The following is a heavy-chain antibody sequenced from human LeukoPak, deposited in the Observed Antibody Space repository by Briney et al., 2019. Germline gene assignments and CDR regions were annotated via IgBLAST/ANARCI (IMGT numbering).Heavy chain of an antibody. CDR2: ISGSGGST. J-gene: IGHJ4*02. CDR1: GFTFSSYA. Sequence: GGSLRLSCAASGFTFSSYAMSWVRQAPGKGLEWASAISGSGGSTYYADSVKGRFTISRDNSKNTLYLQMDSLRAEDTAVYYCAKDSAYYDILTGYTALGYWGQGTLVTVSS. D-gene: IGHD3-9*01. V-gene: IGHV3-23*01. CDR3: AKDSAYYDILTGYTALGY.